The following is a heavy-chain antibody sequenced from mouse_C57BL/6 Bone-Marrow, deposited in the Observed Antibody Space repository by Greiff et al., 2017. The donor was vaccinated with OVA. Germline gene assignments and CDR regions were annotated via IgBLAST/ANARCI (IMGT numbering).Heavy chain of an antibody. CDR2: IYPRSGNT. V-gene: IGHV1-81*01. J-gene: IGHJ3*01. D-gene: IGHD1-1*01. CDR1: GYTFTSYG. Sequence: QVQLQQSGAELARPGASVKLSCKASGYTFTSYGISWVKQRTGQGLEWIGEIYPRSGNTYYNEKLKGKATLTADKSSSTAYMELRSLTSEDSAVYFCARAEIYYYGRWGQGTLVTVSA. CDR3: ARAEIYYYGR.